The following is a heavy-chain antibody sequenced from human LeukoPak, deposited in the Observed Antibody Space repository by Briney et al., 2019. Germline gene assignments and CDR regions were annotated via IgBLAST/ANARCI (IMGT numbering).Heavy chain of an antibody. V-gene: IGHV4-38-2*02. CDR2: IYHSGST. D-gene: IGHD3-10*01. J-gene: IGHJ4*02. CDR1: GYSISSGYY. CDR3: ARRTPYGSGSYYSGY. Sequence: SETLSLTCTVSGYSISSGYYWGWIRQPPGKGLEWIGSIYHSGSTYYNPSLKSRVTISVDTSKNQFSLKLSSVTAADTAVYYCARRTPYGSGSYYSGYWGQGTLVTVSS.